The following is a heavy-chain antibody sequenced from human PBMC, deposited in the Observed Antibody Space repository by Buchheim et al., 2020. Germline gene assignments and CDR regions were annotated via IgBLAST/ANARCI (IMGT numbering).Heavy chain of an antibody. D-gene: IGHD2/OR15-2a*01. J-gene: IGHJ4*02. CDR2: INPSGGGT. V-gene: IGHV1-46*01. CDR3: ARVIASTFDY. Sequence: QVQLVQSGDEVKKPGASVKVSCKASGYTFTSYYMHWVRQAPGQGLEWMGVINPSGGGTSYAQKLQGRVTMTRDTTTSTVYMELSSLTSEDTAMYYCARVIASTFDYWGQGTL. CDR1: GYTFTSYY.